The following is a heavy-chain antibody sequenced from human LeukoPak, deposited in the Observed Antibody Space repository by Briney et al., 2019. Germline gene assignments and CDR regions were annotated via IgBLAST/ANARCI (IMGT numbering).Heavy chain of an antibody. J-gene: IGHJ4*02. V-gene: IGHV3-30*04. CDR1: GFTFSAYP. CDR2: ISYDGTKK. CDR3: ARVQQELAYDY. Sequence: GRSLRLSCAASGFTFSAYPMYWVRHSPGKGLDWVAVISYDGTKKYYADSVKGRFTISRGNSDNTLYLQMNDLRAEDTALYYCARVQQELAYDYWGQGTLVTVSS. D-gene: IGHD6-13*01.